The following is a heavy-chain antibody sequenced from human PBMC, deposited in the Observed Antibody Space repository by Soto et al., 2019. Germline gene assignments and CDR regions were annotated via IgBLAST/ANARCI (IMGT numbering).Heavy chain of an antibody. D-gene: IGHD4-17*01. J-gene: IGHJ4*02. CDR2: FDPEDGET. CDR1: GYTLTELS. CDR3: ATDTTAPDYYFDY. V-gene: IGHV1-24*01. Sequence: ASVKVSCKVSGYTLTELSMHWVRQAPGKGLEWMGGFDPEDGETIYAQKFQGRVTMTEDTSTDTAYVELSSLRSEDTAVYYCATDTTAPDYYFDYWGQGTLVTVSS.